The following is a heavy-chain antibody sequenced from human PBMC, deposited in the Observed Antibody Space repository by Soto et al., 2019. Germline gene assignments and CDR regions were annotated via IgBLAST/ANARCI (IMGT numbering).Heavy chain of an antibody. CDR3: AREEISRPNTYHGLDV. J-gene: IGHJ6*01. CDR1: GFPFNTYP. CDR2: ISSRSIYI. Sequence: EVQLVESGGGLVKPGGTLRLSCTASGFPFNTYPMNWVRQAPGKGLEGVSSISSRSIYIHYADSVTGRFTISRDDARNSLYLQMNSLRADDTAVYYCAREEISRPNTYHGLDVW. V-gene: IGHV3-21*01.